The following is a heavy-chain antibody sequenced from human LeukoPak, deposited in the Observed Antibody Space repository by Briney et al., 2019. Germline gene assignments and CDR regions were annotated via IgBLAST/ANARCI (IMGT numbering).Heavy chain of an antibody. Sequence: SETLSLTCVVYGGFFSGYYWSWIRQPPGKALEWIGGVYYSGSANYNPSLQRRVTISVDTSNNQFSLKLSSVTAADTAVYFCARASAVTTGVVEDWGQGTLVTVSS. D-gene: IGHD4-17*01. CDR3: ARASAVTTGVVED. V-gene: IGHV4-59*01. J-gene: IGHJ4*02. CDR1: GGFFSGYY. CDR2: VYYSGSA.